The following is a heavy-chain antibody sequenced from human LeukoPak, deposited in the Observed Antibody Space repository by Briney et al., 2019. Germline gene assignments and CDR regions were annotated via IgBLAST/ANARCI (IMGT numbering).Heavy chain of an antibody. Sequence: GGSLRLSCAASGFTFSSYCMRWVRQAPGKGLEWVAFIRYDGGNKYYADSVKGRFTISRDNSKNTLSLQMNSLRAEDTAVYYCGIDAIAVGVYYFIDVWGKGTTVTVSS. J-gene: IGHJ6*03. CDR1: GFTFSSYC. CDR2: IRYDGGNK. V-gene: IGHV3-30*02. CDR3: GIDAIAVGVYYFIDV. D-gene: IGHD6-19*01.